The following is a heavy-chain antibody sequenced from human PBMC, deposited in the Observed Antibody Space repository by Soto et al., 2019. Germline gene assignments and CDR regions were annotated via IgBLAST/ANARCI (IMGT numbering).Heavy chain of an antibody. CDR3: ARIPYDNSGTIFDY. CDR2: IYAGTIT. V-gene: IGHV3-53*01. D-gene: IGHD3-22*01. Sequence: PVGSLGLCCAVSWITVSSYDMSGVRQAAGKGLEWVSVIYAGTITYYADSVKGRFTIYRDNSKNTLNLEMNSLRVEDTAVYYCARIPYDNSGTIFDYWGQGTLVTVSS. CDR1: WITVSSYD. J-gene: IGHJ4*02.